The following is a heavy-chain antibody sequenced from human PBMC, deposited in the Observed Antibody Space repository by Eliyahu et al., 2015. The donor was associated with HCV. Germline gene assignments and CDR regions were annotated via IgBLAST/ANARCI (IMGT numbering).Heavy chain of an antibody. V-gene: IGHV4-59*01. J-gene: IGHJ5*02. Sequence: QVQLQESGPGLVKPSETLSLTCTVXGGSIXTYYWXWIRQPPGKGLEWIGYXHYSGXTNXNPSLKSRVTISLDTSKNQFSLNLTSVTAADTAVYYCASGGGGIAVTGTGGWFDPWGQGTLVTVSS. CDR2: XHYSGXT. CDR1: GGSIXTYY. CDR3: ASGGGGIAVTGTGGWFDP. D-gene: IGHD6-19*01.